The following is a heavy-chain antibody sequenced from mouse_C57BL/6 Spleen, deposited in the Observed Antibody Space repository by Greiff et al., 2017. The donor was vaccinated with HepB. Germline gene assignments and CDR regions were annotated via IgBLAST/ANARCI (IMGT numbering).Heavy chain of an antibody. CDR3: ARGGYYGGSYAMDY. Sequence: EVNLVESGGGLVKPGGSLKLSCAASGFTFSDYGMHWVRQAPEKGLEWVAYISSGSSTIYYADTVKGRFTISRDNAKNTLFLQMTSLRSEDTAMYYCARGGYYGGSYAMDYWGQGTSVTVSS. V-gene: IGHV5-17*01. CDR2: ISSGSSTI. CDR1: GFTFSDYG. D-gene: IGHD2-3*01. J-gene: IGHJ4*01.